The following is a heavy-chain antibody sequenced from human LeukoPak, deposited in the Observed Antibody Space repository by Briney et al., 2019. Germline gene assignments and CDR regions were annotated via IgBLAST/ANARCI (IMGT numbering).Heavy chain of an antibody. D-gene: IGHD3-3*01. J-gene: IGHJ6*03. CDR1: GFTFSSYA. Sequence: GGSLRLSCAASGFTFSSYAMSWVRQAPGKGLEWVSAISGSGGSTYYTDSVKGRFTISRDNSKNTLYLQMNSLRAEDTAVYYCAKSGDWSGYYYMDVWGKGTTVTVSS. CDR3: AKSGDWSGYYYMDV. V-gene: IGHV3-23*01. CDR2: ISGSGGST.